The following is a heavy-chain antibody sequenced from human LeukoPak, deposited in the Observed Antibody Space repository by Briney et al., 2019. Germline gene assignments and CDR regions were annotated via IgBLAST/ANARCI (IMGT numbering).Heavy chain of an antibody. CDR1: GYTFTGYY. J-gene: IGHJ3*02. V-gene: IGHV1-2*02. CDR3: VRDGDYDSSGWKNDAFDI. Sequence: GASVKVSCKASGYTFTGYYMHWVRQAPGQGLEWMGWINPNSGGTNYAQKFQGRVTMTGDTSISTAYMELSRLRSDDTAVYYCVRDGDYDSSGWKNDAFDIWGQGTMVAVSS. D-gene: IGHD3-22*01. CDR2: INPNSGGT.